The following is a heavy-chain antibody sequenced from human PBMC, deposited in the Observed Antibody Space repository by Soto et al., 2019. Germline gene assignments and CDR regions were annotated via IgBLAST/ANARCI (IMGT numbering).Heavy chain of an antibody. CDR1: GDSISSYY. D-gene: IGHD3-22*01. Sequence: SETLSLTCSVSGDSISSYYWSWIRQPPGKGLEWIGYLYNGEYTKYSASLKSRVTISVDTSKNQFSLKLSSVTAADTAVYYCARVRYYDSSGYYTNWFDPWGQGTLVTVSS. V-gene: IGHV4-59*01. CDR2: LYNGEYT. J-gene: IGHJ5*02. CDR3: ARVRYYDSSGYYTNWFDP.